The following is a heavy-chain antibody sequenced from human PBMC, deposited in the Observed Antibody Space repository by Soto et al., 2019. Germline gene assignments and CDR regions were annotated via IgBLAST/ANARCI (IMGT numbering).Heavy chain of an antibody. V-gene: IGHV1-18*01. J-gene: IGHJ4*02. D-gene: IGHD3-3*01. CDR3: ARAEVLRFLEWLSGPDY. Sequence: ASVKVSCKASGYTFTSYGISWVRQAPGQGLEWMGWISAYNGNTNYAQKLQGRVTMTTDTSTSTAYMELRSLRSDDTAVYYCARAEVLRFLEWLSGPDYWGQGTLVTVSS. CDR2: ISAYNGNT. CDR1: GYTFTSYG.